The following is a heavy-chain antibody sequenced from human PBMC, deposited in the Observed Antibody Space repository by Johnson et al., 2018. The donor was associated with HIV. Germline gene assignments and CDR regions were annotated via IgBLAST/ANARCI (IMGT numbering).Heavy chain of an antibody. J-gene: IGHJ3*01. CDR2: IKNKADGGTT. V-gene: IGHV3-15*01. CDR1: GFIFTNAW. CDR3: TTGLYWSDAFDV. Sequence: VQLVESGGGLVKPGGSLRLSCAASGFIFTNAWMTWVRQAPGKGLEWVALIKNKADGGTTDYAAPVKGRFTISRDDSKTTLYLRMNSLKTEDTGVYYCTTGLYWSDAFDVWGRGTVVTVSP. D-gene: IGHD1-1*01.